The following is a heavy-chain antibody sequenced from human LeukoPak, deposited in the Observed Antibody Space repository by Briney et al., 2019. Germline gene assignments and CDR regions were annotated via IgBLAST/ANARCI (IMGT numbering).Heavy chain of an antibody. V-gene: IGHV3-21*01. Sequence: KTGGSLRLSCAASGFTFSTYSMNWVRQAPGKGLEWVSSINTSGTYIYYADSLKGRFTISRDNAKNSLYLQMHSLRAEDTAVYYCARDLADYSDYWGQGTLVTVSS. CDR1: GFTFSTYS. CDR3: ARDLADYSDY. CDR2: INTSGTYI. J-gene: IGHJ4*02. D-gene: IGHD2-21*01.